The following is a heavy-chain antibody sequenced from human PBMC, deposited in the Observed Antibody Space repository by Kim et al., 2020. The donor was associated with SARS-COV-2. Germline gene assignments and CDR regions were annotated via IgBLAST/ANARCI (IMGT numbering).Heavy chain of an antibody. V-gene: IGHV1-69*13. J-gene: IGHJ6*02. CDR2: IIPIFGTA. CDR3: ARSKSRGGIAVPYGMDV. CDR1: GGTFSSYA. Sequence: SVKVSCKASGGTFSSYAISWVRQAPGQGLEWMGGIIPIFGTANYAQKFQGRVTITADESTSTAYMELSSLRSEDTAVYYCARSKSRGGIAVPYGMDVWGQGTTVTVSS. D-gene: IGHD6-19*01.